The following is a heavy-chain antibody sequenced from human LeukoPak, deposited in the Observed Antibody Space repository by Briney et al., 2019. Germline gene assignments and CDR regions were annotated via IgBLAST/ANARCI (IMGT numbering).Heavy chain of an antibody. CDR1: GGSINTYY. J-gene: IGHJ3*01. D-gene: IGHD5-18*01. CDR3: ARRIRPGTFDV. V-gene: IGHV4-59*01. Sequence: SETLSLTCTVSGGSINTYYWSWIRQPPGKGLEWIAYLYYTGNSNYNPSLKSRVTMSVDTSRNRLSLKLSSVTAADTAVYFCARRIRPGTFDVWGQGTVVTVSS. CDR2: LYYTGNS.